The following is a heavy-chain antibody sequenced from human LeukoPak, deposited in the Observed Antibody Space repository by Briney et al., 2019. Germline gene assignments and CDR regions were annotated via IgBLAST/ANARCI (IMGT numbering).Heavy chain of an antibody. CDR3: ARTARDYFDY. Sequence: SETLSLTCTVSGGSISSSSYYWGWIPQPPGKGLEWVGSIYYSGSTYYNPSLKSRVTISVDTSKKQFSLKLSSVTAADTAVYYCARTARDYFDYWGQGTLVTASS. CDR1: GGSISSSSYY. V-gene: IGHV4-39*07. J-gene: IGHJ4*02. CDR2: IYYSGST. D-gene: IGHD2-21*02.